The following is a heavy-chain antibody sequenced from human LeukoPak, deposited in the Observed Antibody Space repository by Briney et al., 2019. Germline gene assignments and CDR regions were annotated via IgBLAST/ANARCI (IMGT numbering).Heavy chain of an antibody. J-gene: IGHJ4*02. D-gene: IGHD2-15*01. CDR3: AKDVAYCSGGSCH. V-gene: IGHV3-30*02. Sequence: GGSLRLSCAASGFIFSSYGMHWVRQAPGKGLEWVAFIRYDGSNKYYADSVKGRFIISRDNPKNTLYLQMNSLRVEDTAVYYCAKDVAYCSGGSCHWGQGTLVTVSS. CDR1: GFIFSSYG. CDR2: IRYDGSNK.